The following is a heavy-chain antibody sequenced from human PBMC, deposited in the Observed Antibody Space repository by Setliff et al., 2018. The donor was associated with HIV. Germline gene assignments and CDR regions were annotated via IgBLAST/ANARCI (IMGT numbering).Heavy chain of an antibody. J-gene: IGHJ6*03. CDR3: ARGRRVSSNYYYYYYMDV. CDR1: GFTFSNYG. D-gene: IGHD2-2*01. CDR2: IKQDGSEK. Sequence: PGGSLRLSCVASGFTFSNYGMHWVRQAPGKGLEWVANIKQDGSEKYCVDSVKGRFTISRDNAKNSLYLQMNSLGAEDTAVYYCARGRRVSSNYYYYYYMDVWGKGTTVTVSS. V-gene: IGHV3-7*03.